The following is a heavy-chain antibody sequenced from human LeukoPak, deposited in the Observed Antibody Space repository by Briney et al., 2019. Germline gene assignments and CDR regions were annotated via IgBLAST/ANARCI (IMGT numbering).Heavy chain of an antibody. J-gene: IGHJ3*02. CDR1: GFTFSTCA. V-gene: IGHV3-23*01. CDR2: TSASGGDT. D-gene: IGHD1-26*01. CDR3: AKVRQSGDNAFDI. Sequence: GGSLRLSCADSGFTFSTCAMNWVRQAPGKGLEWVSATSASGGDTHYADSVTGRFTTSRDNSKNMLYLQMNSLRADDTAVYYCAKVRQSGDNAFDIWGQGTLVIVSS.